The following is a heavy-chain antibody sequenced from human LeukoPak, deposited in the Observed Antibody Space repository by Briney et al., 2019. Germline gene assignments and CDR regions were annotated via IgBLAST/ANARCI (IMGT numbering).Heavy chain of an antibody. Sequence: VASVKVSCKASGYTFTSYYMHWVRQAPGQGLEWMGIINPSGDSTSYAQKFQGRVTMTRDTSTSTVYMELSSLRSEDTAVYYCARPGLSFSGSYSFDYWGQGTLVTVSS. CDR2: INPSGDST. J-gene: IGHJ4*02. D-gene: IGHD1-26*01. CDR1: GYTFTSYY. CDR3: ARPGLSFSGSYSFDY. V-gene: IGHV1-46*01.